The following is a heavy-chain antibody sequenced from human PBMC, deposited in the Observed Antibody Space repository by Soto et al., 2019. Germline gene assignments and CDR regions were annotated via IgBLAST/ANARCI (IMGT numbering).Heavy chain of an antibody. J-gene: IGHJ5*02. Sequence: LSLTCTVSGGSISSSSYYWAWIRQPPGKGLEWIGSFYYSGNTYYNPSLKSRITISEDTSKDQFSLRLSSVTAADTAVYYSARRGYTNGYHWFDPWGQGTLVTVSS. V-gene: IGHV4-39*01. CDR3: ARRGYTNGYHWFDP. CDR1: GGSISSSSYY. D-gene: IGHD5-18*01. CDR2: FYYSGNT.